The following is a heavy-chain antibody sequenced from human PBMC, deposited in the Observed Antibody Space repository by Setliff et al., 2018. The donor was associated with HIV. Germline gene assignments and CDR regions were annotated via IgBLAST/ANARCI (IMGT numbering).Heavy chain of an antibody. CDR1: GGSISTYS. CDR3: ARVSRLGDSYGYYYYYMDV. Sequence: KTSETLSLTCTVSGGSISTYSWSWIRQPPGKGLEWIGYIHYSWNTKYNPSLKSRVAISLDTSKKQFSLKLSSVTAADTSVYYCARVSRLGDSYGYYYYYMDVWGKGTTVTVSS. V-gene: IGHV4-59*01. D-gene: IGHD3-10*01. J-gene: IGHJ6*03. CDR2: IHYSWNT.